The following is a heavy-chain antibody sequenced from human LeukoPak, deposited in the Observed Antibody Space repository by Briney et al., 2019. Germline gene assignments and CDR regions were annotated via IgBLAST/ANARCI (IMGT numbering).Heavy chain of an antibody. V-gene: IGHV3-48*04. J-gene: IGHJ4*02. D-gene: IGHD2-2*01. CDR2: ISSTSSVT. Sequence: GGSLRLSCTASGFTFSSQTMNWVRQAPGKGLEWVSYISSTSSVTYYADSVKGRFTISRDNAKSSLYLQMNSLRAEDTAVYYCARNLPAADYWGQGTLVTVSS. CDR3: ARNLPAADY. CDR1: GFTFSSQT.